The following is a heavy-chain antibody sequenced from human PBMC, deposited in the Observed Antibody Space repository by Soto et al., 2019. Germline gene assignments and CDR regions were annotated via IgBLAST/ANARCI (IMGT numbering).Heavy chain of an antibody. CDR2: INHSGST. CDR3: ARGRSQYCSSTSCQYYFDY. Sequence: QVQLQQWGAGLLKPSETLSLACAVYGGSFSGYYWSWIRQPPGKGLEWIGEINHSGSTNYNPSLKSRVTISVDTSKNQFSLKLSSVTAADTAVYYCARGRSQYCSSTSCQYYFDYWGQGTLVTVSS. V-gene: IGHV4-34*01. CDR1: GGSFSGYY. J-gene: IGHJ4*02. D-gene: IGHD2-2*01.